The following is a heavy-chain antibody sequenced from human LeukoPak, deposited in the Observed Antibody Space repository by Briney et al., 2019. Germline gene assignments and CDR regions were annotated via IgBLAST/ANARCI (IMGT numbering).Heavy chain of an antibody. CDR2: IYSGGST. Sequence: QAGGSLRLSCAASGFTVSSNYMSWVRQAPGKGLERVSVIYSGGSTYYADSVKGRFTISRDNSKNTLYLQMNSLRAEDTAVYYCARDYNWGSDYWGQGTLVTVSS. CDR3: ARDYNWGSDY. CDR1: GFTVSSNY. J-gene: IGHJ4*02. V-gene: IGHV3-66*01. D-gene: IGHD1-1*01.